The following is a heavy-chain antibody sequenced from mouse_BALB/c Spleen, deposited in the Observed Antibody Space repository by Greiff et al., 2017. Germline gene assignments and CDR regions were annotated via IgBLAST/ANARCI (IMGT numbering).Heavy chain of an antibody. CDR1: GFTFSDYG. J-gene: IGHJ2*01. D-gene: IGHD1-1*01. Sequence: EVMLVESGGGLVQPGGSRKLSCAASGFTFSDYGMAWVRQAPGKGPEWVAFISNLAYSIYYADTVTGRFTISRENAKNTLYLEMSSLRSEDTAMYYCARAGCSSPYYFDYWGQGATLTVSS. V-gene: IGHV5-15*02. CDR2: ISNLAYSI. CDR3: ARAGCSSPYYFDY.